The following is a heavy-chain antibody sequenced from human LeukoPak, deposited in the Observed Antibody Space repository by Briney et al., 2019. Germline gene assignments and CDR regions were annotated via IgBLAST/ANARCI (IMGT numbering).Heavy chain of an antibody. CDR3: AGSRCSASTSCYYFFFFDS. J-gene: IGHJ4*02. CDR2: IIPIFGTA. Sequence: GASVKVSCKASGGTFSSYAISWVRQAPGQGLEWMGGIIPIFGTANYAQKFQGRVTITADESTSTAYMELSSLRSEDTAVYYCAGSRCSASTSCYYFFFFDSWGQGTLVTVSS. CDR1: GGTFSSYA. D-gene: IGHD2-2*01. V-gene: IGHV1-69*13.